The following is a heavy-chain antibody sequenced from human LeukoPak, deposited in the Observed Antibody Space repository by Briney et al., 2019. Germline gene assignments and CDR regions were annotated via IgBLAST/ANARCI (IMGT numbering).Heavy chain of an antibody. D-gene: IGHD4-17*01. Sequence: SETLSLTCAVYGGSFSGYYWSWTRQPPGKGLEWIGEINHSGSTNYNPSLKSRVTISVDTSKNQFSLKLSSVTAADTAVYYCARGSTVTTMGFDYWGQGTLVTVSS. V-gene: IGHV4-34*01. CDR3: ARGSTVTTMGFDY. CDR2: INHSGST. CDR1: GGSFSGYY. J-gene: IGHJ4*02.